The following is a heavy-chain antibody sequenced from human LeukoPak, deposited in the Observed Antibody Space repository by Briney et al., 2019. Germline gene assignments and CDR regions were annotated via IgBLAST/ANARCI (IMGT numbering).Heavy chain of an antibody. CDR1: GFTFDDYA. V-gene: IGHV3-9*01. Sequence: GGSLRLSCAASGFTFDDYAMYWVRQAPGKGLEWVSGISWNSGSIGYADSVMGRFTISRDNADNSLYLQMNSLRAEDTAVYYCAVRSSTSRPYYFDSWGQGALVTVSS. CDR2: ISWNSGSI. J-gene: IGHJ4*02. CDR3: AVRSSTSRPYYFDS. D-gene: IGHD2-2*01.